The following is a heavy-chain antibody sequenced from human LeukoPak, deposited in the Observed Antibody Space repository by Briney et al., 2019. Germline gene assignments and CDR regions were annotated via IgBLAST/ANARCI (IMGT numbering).Heavy chain of an antibody. V-gene: IGHV3-15*01. CDR1: GLTFSNAW. Sequence: GGSLRLSCAASGLTFSNAWMTWVRQAPGKGLEWVGRIKTESYGGTTDYAAPVKGRFTTSRDDSKNTLYLQMNSLKTEDAAVYYCTTDPYSGSHFDYWGQGTLVTVSS. CDR2: IKTESYGGTT. J-gene: IGHJ4*02. D-gene: IGHD1-26*01. CDR3: TTDPYSGSHFDY.